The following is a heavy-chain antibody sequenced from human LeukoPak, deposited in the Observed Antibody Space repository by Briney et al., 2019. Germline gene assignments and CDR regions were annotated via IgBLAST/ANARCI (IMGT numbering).Heavy chain of an antibody. CDR2: INPSGAST. CDR1: GYSFTSYY. V-gene: IGHV1-46*04. D-gene: IGHD2-2*01. Sequence: ASVKVSCKASGYSFTSYYMHWVRQAPGQGLEWMGIINPSGASTSYAQKLQGRVTMTGDTSTSTVYMELSSLRSEDTADYYCARVGQYHDAFDIWGQGTTVTVS. J-gene: IGHJ3*02. CDR3: ARVGQYHDAFDI.